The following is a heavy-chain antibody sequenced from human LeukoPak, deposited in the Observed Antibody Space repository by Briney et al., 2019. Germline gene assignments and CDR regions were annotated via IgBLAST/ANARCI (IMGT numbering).Heavy chain of an antibody. V-gene: IGHV4-34*01. CDR2: INHSGST. J-gene: IGHJ4*02. CDR3: AGSLLWFGELLDY. D-gene: IGHD3-10*01. CDR1: GGSFSGYY. Sequence: SETLSLTCAVYGGSFSGYYWSWIRQPPGKGLEWIGEINHSGSTNYNPSLKRRVTISVDTSKNQFSLKLSSVTAADTAVYYCAGSLLWFGELLDYWGQGTLVTVSS.